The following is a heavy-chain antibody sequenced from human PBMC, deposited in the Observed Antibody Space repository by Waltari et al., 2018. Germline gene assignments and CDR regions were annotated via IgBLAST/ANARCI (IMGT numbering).Heavy chain of an antibody. CDR3: ARVISFRGHCTTTACYGYYYYMDV. CDR2: IYYSGST. J-gene: IGHJ6*03. V-gene: IGHV4-39*07. Sequence: QLQLQESGPGLVKPSETLSLTCSVSGDSISNPNYHWGWIRQPPGKGLEWIGTIYYSGSTYYNPSLTMRPTRSVDTSKNQLALKLRSVTAADTAVYYCARVISFRGHCTTTACYGYYYYMDVWGKGTTVTVSS. CDR1: GDSISNPNYH. D-gene: IGHD2-8*01.